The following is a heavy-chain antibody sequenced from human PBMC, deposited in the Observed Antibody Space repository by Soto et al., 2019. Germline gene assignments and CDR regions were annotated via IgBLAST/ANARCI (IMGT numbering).Heavy chain of an antibody. CDR1: GFTFSSYS. Sequence: LRLSCAASGFTFSSYSMNWVRQAPGKGLEWVSSISSSSSYIYYADSVKGRFTISRDNAKNSLYLQMNSLRAEDTAVYYCARGGVEMATIGFFDYWGQGTLVTVS. CDR3: ARGGVEMATIGFFDY. CDR2: ISSSSSYI. V-gene: IGHV3-21*01. D-gene: IGHD5-12*01. J-gene: IGHJ4*02.